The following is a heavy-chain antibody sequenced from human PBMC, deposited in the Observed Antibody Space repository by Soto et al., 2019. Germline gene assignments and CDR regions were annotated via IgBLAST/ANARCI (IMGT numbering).Heavy chain of an antibody. V-gene: IGHV4-4*02. Sequence: QVQLQESGPGLVKPSGTLSLTCAVSSGSIFSSNWWSWVRQPPGKGLAWIGETRNSGGANYNPSLQSRVTITVDRSKNHFFLELRSVTAADTAGYYCASHLVMSGTRGFDNWGLGALVTVSS. CDR1: SGSIFSSNW. D-gene: IGHD6-13*01. CDR2: TRNSGGA. CDR3: ASHLVMSGTRGFDN. J-gene: IGHJ4*02.